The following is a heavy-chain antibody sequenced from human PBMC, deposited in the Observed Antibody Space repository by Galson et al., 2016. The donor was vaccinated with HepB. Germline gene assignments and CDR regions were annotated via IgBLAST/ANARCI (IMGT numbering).Heavy chain of an antibody. CDR2: IYHSCNT. CDR1: GGSVSSGAYS. J-gene: IGHJ6*02. Sequence: TLSLTCAVSGGSVSSGAYSWSWVRQPPGKGLEWIGYIYHSCNTYYNPSLKSRATISVDRSKNQFSLKLHSVTVADTAVYFCARDSRTTYIMDVWGQGTTVTVSS. V-gene: IGHV4-30-2*01. CDR3: ARDSRTTYIMDV. D-gene: IGHD2-2*01.